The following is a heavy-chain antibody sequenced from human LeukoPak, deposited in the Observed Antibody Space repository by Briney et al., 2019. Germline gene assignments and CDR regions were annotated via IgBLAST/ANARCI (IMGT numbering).Heavy chain of an antibody. V-gene: IGHV4-34*01. CDR2: INHSGST. J-gene: IGHJ4*02. CDR3: ARGIFGVVIRTYYFDY. Sequence: SETLSLTCAVYGGSFSGYYWSWIRQPPGKGLEWIGEINHSGSTNYNPSLKSRVTISVDTSKNQFSLKLSSVTAADTAVYYCARGIFGVVIRTYYFDYWGQGTLVTVSS. D-gene: IGHD3-3*01. CDR1: GGSFSGYY.